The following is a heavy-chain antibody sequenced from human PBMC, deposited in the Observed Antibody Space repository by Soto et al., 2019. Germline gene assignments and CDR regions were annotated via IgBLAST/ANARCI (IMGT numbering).Heavy chain of an antibody. D-gene: IGHD3-9*01. J-gene: IGHJ4*02. CDR3: ARNVPHTGYYNH. CDR1: GYSFTDFA. CDR2: IFAGNGDT. V-gene: IGHV1-3*01. Sequence: ASVKVSCKASGYSFTDFAIHWVRQAPGQRLEWMGWIFAGNGDTKYSQKFQDRVTLTRDTVASSTYLELTSLRSDDTAVYYCARNVPHTGYYNHWGQGTLVTVSS.